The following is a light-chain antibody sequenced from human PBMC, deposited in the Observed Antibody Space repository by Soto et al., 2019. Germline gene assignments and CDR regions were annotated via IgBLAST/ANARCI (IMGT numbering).Light chain of an antibody. J-gene: IGLJ2*01. V-gene: IGLV2-8*01. Sequence: QSVLTQPPSASGSPEQSVTISCTGTSSDVGTYNSVSWYQQHPGKAPKLMIYEVSKRPSGVPDRFSGSKSGNTASLTVSGLQAEDEADYYCSSYAGSNNLVFGGGTKVTVL. CDR1: SSDVGTYNS. CDR2: EVS. CDR3: SSYAGSNNLV.